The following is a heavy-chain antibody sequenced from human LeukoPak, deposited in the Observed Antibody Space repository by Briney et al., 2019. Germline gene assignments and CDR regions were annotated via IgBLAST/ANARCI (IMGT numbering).Heavy chain of an antibody. CDR1: GFTFSSYW. J-gene: IGHJ4*02. Sequence: GGSLRLSCAASGFTFSSYWMHWVRQAPGKGLVWVSRIDREGSSTTYADSVKGRFTISRDNAKNTLYLQMNSLRAEDTAVYYCAKVGPAPYGSGWYGLDYWGQGTLVTVSS. V-gene: IGHV3-74*01. CDR3: AKVGPAPYGSGWYGLDY. D-gene: IGHD6-19*01. CDR2: IDREGSST.